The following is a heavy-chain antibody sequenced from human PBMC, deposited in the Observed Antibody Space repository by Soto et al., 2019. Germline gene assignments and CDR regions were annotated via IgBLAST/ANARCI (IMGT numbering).Heavy chain of an antibody. CDR2: IYYSGST. Sequence: SETLCLTCTVAGGSISSYDCSWIRQPPGKGLEWIGYIYYSGSTNYNPSLKSRVTISVDTSKNQFSLKLSSVTAADTAVYYCARQMRGATISIYYYGMDVWGQGTTVTVSS. CDR1: GGSISSYD. D-gene: IGHD5-12*01. CDR3: ARQMRGATISIYYYGMDV. V-gene: IGHV4-59*01. J-gene: IGHJ6*02.